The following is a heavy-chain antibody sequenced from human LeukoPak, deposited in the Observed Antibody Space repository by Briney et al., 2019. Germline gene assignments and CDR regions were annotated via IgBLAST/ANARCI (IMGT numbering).Heavy chain of an antibody. J-gene: IGHJ1*01. CDR2: ISAYNGNT. V-gene: IGHV1-18*01. CDR3: AKRRDGYLQH. Sequence: ASVKVSCKASGYTFTSYGISWVRQAPGQGLEWMGWISAYNGNTNYAQKLQGRVTMTTDTSTSTAYMELRSLRAEDTAVYYCAKRRDGYLQHWGQGTLVTVSS. D-gene: IGHD5-24*01. CDR1: GYTFTSYG.